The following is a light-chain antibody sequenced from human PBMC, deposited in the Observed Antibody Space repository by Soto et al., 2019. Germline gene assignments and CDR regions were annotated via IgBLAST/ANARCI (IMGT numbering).Light chain of an antibody. Sequence: QSALSQPASVSGSPGQSITISCTGTSRDVGGYNYVSWYQQHPGKAPKLIIYDVTNRPSGVSSRFSGSKSGNTASLTISGLQPENAAAYYCSSSKSSSTSVFGPGTKVTVL. CDR3: SSSKSSSTSV. CDR1: SRDVGGYNY. CDR2: DVT. J-gene: IGLJ1*01. V-gene: IGLV2-14*01.